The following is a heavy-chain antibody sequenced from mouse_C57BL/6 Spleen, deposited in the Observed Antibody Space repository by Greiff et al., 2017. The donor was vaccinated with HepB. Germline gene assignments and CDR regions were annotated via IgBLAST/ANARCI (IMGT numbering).Heavy chain of an antibody. D-gene: IGHD2-4*01. CDR2: INPSSGYT. CDR3: GGEVDDYESGFAY. J-gene: IGHJ3*01. CDR1: GYTFTSYW. Sequence: QVQLQQSGAELAKPGASVKLSCKASGYTFTSYWMHWVKQRPGQGLEWIGYINPSSGYTKYNQKFKDKATLTADKSSSTAYMQLSSLTYEDSAVYASGGEVDDYESGFAYWGQGTLVTVSA. V-gene: IGHV1-7*01.